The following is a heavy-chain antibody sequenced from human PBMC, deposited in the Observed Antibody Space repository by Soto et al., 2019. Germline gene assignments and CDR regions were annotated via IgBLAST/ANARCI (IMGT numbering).Heavy chain of an antibody. CDR2: ISGSGDRT. D-gene: IGHD5-12*01. V-gene: IGHV3-23*01. CDR3: TWSLVAREALDE. Sequence: EVELSESGGGLVQPGGSLRLSCAASVFTFSTSVMSWVRQAPGKGLQWVSSISGSGDRTYYADSVKGRFTVSRDNSKNTLYLDMNTVTADDTALYYCTWSLVAREALDEWGQGTMVIVSS. CDR1: VFTFSTSV. J-gene: IGHJ3*01.